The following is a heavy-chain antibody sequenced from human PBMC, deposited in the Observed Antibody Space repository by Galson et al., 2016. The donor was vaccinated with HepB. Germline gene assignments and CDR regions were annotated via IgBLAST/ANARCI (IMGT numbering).Heavy chain of an antibody. Sequence: SLRLSCAASGFIFSGSGMHWVRQAPGKGLEWLAVIWYDGSQKYYIDSVKGRFTISRDNSKNMLYLEMNNLRDEDTAVYYCARGSGYNHFDYWGQGTLVTVSS. CDR1: GFIFSGSG. CDR3: ARGSGYNHFDY. D-gene: IGHD1-1*01. J-gene: IGHJ4*02. CDR2: IWYDGSQK. V-gene: IGHV3-33*01.